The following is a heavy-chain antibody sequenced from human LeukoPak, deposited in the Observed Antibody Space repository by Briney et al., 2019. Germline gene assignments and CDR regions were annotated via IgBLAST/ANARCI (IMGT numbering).Heavy chain of an antibody. CDR3: ATDRNSGKYYDY. V-gene: IGHV3-23*01. CDR1: GFTFSSYA. D-gene: IGHD1-26*01. J-gene: IGHJ4*02. CDR2: TSGSGVST. Sequence: GGSLRLSCAASGFTFSSYAMSWVRQAPGKGLEWVSATSGSGVSTYYADSVKGRFTVSRDNAKNTLYLQMNSLRAEDTAVYYCATDRNSGKYYDYWGQGTLVTVSS.